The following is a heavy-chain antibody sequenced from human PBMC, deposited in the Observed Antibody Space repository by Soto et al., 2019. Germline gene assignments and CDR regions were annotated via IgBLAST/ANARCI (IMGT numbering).Heavy chain of an antibody. Sequence: GGSLRLSCSASGFPFSSYTLYWVRQAPGQGLEWFSSITTSSTRSIFYADSVKRRFTISRNNANNILYLQMNNLRVEDTAVYYCARDDPIFGAITRMDIWGQGTTVTVSS. D-gene: IGHD3-3*01. V-gene: IGHV3-21*06. CDR1: GFPFSSYT. CDR2: ITTSSTRSI. CDR3: ARDDPIFGAITRMDI. J-gene: IGHJ6*02.